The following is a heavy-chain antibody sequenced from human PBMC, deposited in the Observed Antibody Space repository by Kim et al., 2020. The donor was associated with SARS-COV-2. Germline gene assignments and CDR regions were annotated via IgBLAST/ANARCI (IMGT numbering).Heavy chain of an antibody. CDR3: AREGWFGDEYYYYGMDV. D-gene: IGHD3-10*01. V-gene: IGHV3-21*01. J-gene: IGHJ6*02. Sequence: GGSLRLSCAASGFTFSSYSMNWVRQAPGKGLEWVSSISSSSSYIYYADSVKGRFTISRDNAKNSLYLQMNSLRAEDTAVYYCAREGWFGDEYYYYGMDVWGQGTTVTVSS. CDR2: ISSSSSYI. CDR1: GFTFSSYS.